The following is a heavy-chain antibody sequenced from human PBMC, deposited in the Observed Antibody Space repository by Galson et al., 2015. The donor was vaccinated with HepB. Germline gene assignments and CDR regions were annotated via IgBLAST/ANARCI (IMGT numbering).Heavy chain of an antibody. J-gene: IGHJ5*01. CDR2: ISHSGST. CDR3: VGQKAEGTNTWFDS. Sequence: LVKPTQTLTLTCTFSGFSLSTSGVGVGWIRQPPGKGPDWIGSISHSGSTYYKPSLKSRLTILVDKSKNQYSLKLTSVTAADTAVYYCVGQKAEGTNTWFDSWGQGRLVTVSS. D-gene: IGHD2-8*01. V-gene: IGHV4-39*01. CDR1: GFSLSTSGVG.